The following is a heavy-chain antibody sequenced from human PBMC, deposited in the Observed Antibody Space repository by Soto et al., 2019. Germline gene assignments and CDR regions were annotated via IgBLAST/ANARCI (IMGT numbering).Heavy chain of an antibody. D-gene: IGHD1-1*01. CDR3: VRDGTKTLRDWFDP. CDR1: GASISGFY. CDR2: IYATGTT. J-gene: IGHJ5*02. Sequence: SETLSLTCTVSGASISGFYWSWIRKSAGKGLEWIGRIYATGTTDYNPSLKSRVMLSVDTSKRQFSLKLRSVTAADTAVYYCVRDGTKTLRDWFDPWGQGMSVTVSS. V-gene: IGHV4-4*07.